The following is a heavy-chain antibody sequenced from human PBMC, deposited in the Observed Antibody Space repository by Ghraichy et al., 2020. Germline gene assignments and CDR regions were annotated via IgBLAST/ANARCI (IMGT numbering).Heavy chain of an antibody. CDR1: GGSISSSNW. D-gene: IGHD3-3*01. CDR2: IYHSGST. CDR3: ARDKRPTYYDFWSGSPIPAFDY. J-gene: IGHJ4*02. V-gene: IGHV4-4*02. Sequence: SETLSLTCAVSGGSISSSNWWSWVRQPPGKGLEWIGEIYHSGSTNYNPSLKSRVTISVDKSKNQFSLKLSSVTAADTAVYYCARDKRPTYYDFWSGSPIPAFDYWGQGTLVTVSS.